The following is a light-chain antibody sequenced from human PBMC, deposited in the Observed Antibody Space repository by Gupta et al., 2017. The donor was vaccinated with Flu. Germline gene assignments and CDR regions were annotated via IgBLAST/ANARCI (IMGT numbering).Light chain of an antibody. CDR3: QAYDVNSRV. J-gene: IGLJ3*02. CDR2: EDS. V-gene: IGLV6-57*03. Sequence: TVTISCTRSSGSIASNYVHWYQQRPGSAPNSGIYEDSRRPSGVPDRFSGAIDSSSTSAALXIXGLKTEXEDDYDCQAYDVNSRVFGGGTKLTVL. CDR1: SGSIASNY.